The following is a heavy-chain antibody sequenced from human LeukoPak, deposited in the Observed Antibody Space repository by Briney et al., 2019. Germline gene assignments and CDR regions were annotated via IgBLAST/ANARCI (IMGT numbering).Heavy chain of an antibody. Sequence: GGSLRLSCAASGFTFRSYEMNWVRQAPGKGLEWVSYISSSGSTIYYADSARGRFTVSRDNAKNSLYLQMNSLRAEDTAVYYCARSTIPAALYFDYWGQGTLVTVSS. D-gene: IGHD6-13*01. CDR1: GFTFRSYE. CDR2: ISSSGSTI. J-gene: IGHJ4*02. V-gene: IGHV3-48*03. CDR3: ARSTIPAALYFDY.